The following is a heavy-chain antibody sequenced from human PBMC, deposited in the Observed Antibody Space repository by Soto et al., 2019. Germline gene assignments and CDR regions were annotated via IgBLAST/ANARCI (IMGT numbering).Heavy chain of an antibody. CDR3: ARDWGYQLLWEVDY. Sequence: QVQLVESGGGVVQPGRSLRLSCAVSGFTFSSYGMHWVRQAPGKGLEWVAVIWYDGSNKYYADSVKGRFTISRDNSKNTLYLQMNSLRAEDTAVYYCARDWGYQLLWEVDYWGQGTLVTVSS. CDR2: IWYDGSNK. V-gene: IGHV3-33*01. J-gene: IGHJ4*02. D-gene: IGHD2-2*01. CDR1: GFTFSSYG.